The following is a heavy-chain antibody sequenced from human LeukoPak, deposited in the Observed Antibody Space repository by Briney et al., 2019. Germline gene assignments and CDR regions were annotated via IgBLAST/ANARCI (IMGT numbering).Heavy chain of an antibody. CDR3: ARDWAVAGSYYFDY. Sequence: GGSLRLSCAASGFTFSSYGMHWVRQAPGKGLEWVAVIWYDGSNKYYADSVKGRLTISRDNSKNTLYLQMNSLRAEDTAVYYCARDWAVAGSYYFDYWGQGTLVTVSS. D-gene: IGHD6-19*01. CDR2: IWYDGSNK. CDR1: GFTFSSYG. J-gene: IGHJ4*02. V-gene: IGHV3-33*01.